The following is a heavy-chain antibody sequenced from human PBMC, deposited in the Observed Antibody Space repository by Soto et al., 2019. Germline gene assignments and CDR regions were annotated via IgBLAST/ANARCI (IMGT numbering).Heavy chain of an antibody. J-gene: IGHJ5*02. CDR2: TYSGGAT. Sequence: EVQLVESGGGLVQPGGSLRLSCAASGITVSTSYMSWVRQAPGKGLEWVSLTYSGGATYYADSVKGRFSISRDNFNNTVYLQMNSLRAEDTAMYYGATSLLWFGELRSWGQGNLVTVSS. D-gene: IGHD3-10*01. V-gene: IGHV3-66*01. CDR3: ATSLLWFGELRS. CDR1: GITVSTSY.